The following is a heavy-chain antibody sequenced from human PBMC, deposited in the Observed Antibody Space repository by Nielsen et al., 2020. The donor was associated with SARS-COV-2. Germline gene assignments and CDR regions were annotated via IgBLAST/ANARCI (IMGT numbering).Heavy chain of an antibody. D-gene: IGHD5-12*01. CDR2: ISSNGGST. Sequence: GESLKISCSASGFTFSSYAMHWVRQAPGKGLEYVSAISSNGGSTYYADSVKGRFTISRDNSKNTLYLQMSSLRAEDTAVYYCASKWLRSKFDPWGQGTLVTVSS. J-gene: IGHJ5*02. V-gene: IGHV3-64D*06. CDR1: GFTFSSYA. CDR3: ASKWLRSKFDP.